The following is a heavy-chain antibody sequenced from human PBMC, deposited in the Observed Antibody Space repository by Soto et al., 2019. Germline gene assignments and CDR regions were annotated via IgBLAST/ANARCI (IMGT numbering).Heavy chain of an antibody. Sequence: ASVKVSCKASGGTFSSYAISWVRQAPGQGLEWMGGIIPIFGTANYAQKFQGRVTITADESTSTAYMELSSLRSEDTAVYYCAVRDLVGAEGGYYYYGMDVWGQGTTVTVSS. D-gene: IGHD1-26*01. V-gene: IGHV1-69*13. CDR2: IIPIFGTA. CDR3: AVRDLVGAEGGYYYYGMDV. CDR1: GGTFSSYA. J-gene: IGHJ6*02.